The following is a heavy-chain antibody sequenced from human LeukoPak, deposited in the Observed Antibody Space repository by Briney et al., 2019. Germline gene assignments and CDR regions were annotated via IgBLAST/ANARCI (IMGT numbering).Heavy chain of an antibody. D-gene: IGHD6-13*01. J-gene: IGHJ5*02. CDR3: ARTGYSSTWVPWGFDP. CDR2: TYFRSKWYN. V-gene: IGHV6-1*01. CDR1: GDSVSSNSAA. Sequence: ASQTLSLTCAISGDSVSSNSAAWNWIRQSPSRGLEWLGRTYFRSKWYNDYAVSVKSRITINPDTSKNQFSLHLNPVTPEDTAVYYCARTGYSSTWVPWGFDPWGQGALVTVSS.